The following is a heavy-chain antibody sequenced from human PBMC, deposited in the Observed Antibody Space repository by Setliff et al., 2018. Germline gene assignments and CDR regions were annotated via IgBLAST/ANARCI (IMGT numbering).Heavy chain of an antibody. CDR1: GGSFSGYY. CDR3: TRGKERITMIVVVTSGAFDI. Sequence: SETLSLTCAVYGGSFSGYYWSWIRQPPGKGLEWIGEINHSGSTNYNPSLKSRVTISVDTSKNQFSLKLSSVTAADTAVYYCTRGKERITMIVVVTSGAFDIWGQGTMVTVSS. D-gene: IGHD3-22*01. CDR2: INHSGST. J-gene: IGHJ3*02. V-gene: IGHV4-34*01.